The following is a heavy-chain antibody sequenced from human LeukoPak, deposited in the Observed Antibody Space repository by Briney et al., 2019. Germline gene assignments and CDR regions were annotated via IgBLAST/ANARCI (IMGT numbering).Heavy chain of an antibody. CDR2: MNPNSGNT. CDR3: ARGAYSNQVGWFDP. CDR1: GYTFTSYD. D-gene: IGHD6-13*01. V-gene: IGHV1-8*01. J-gene: IGHJ5*02. Sequence: ASVKVSCKASGYTFTSYDINWVRQATGQGLEWMGWMNPNSGNTGYAQKFQGRVTMARNTSISTAYMELSSLRSEDTAVYFCARGAYSNQVGWFDPWGQGTLVTVSS.